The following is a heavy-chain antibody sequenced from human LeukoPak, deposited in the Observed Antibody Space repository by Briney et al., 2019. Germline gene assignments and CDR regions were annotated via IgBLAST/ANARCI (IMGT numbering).Heavy chain of an antibody. J-gene: IGHJ4*02. Sequence: GGSLRLSCAASGFTFSSYAMSWVRQAPGKGLEWVSAISGSGGSTYYADSVKGRFTIPRDNSKNTLYLQMNSLRAEDTAVYYCAKSVRIQLWFSYFDYWGQGTLVTVSS. D-gene: IGHD5-18*01. CDR2: ISGSGGST. CDR3: AKSVRIQLWFSYFDY. V-gene: IGHV3-23*01. CDR1: GFTFSSYA.